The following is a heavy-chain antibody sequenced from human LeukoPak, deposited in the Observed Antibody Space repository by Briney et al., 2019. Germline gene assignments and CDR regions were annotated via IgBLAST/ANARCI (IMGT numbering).Heavy chain of an antibody. CDR1: GFTVSSNY. CDR2: IYSGGST. J-gene: IGHJ6*02. CDR3: ASRETPYPYYYYGMDV. Sequence: PGGSLRLSCAASGFTVSSNYMSWVRQAPGKGLEWVSVIYSGGSTYYADSVKGRFTISRDNSKNTLYLQMNSLRAEDTAVYYCASRETPYPYYYYGMDVWGQGTTVTVSS. V-gene: IGHV3-53*01. D-gene: IGHD3-10*01.